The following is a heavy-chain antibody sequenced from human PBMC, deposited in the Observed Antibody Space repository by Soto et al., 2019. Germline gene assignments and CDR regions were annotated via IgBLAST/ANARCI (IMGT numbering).Heavy chain of an antibody. D-gene: IGHD2-2*01. J-gene: IGHJ6*02. V-gene: IGHV5-51*01. Sequence: PGXLTKNSYKGSGYSFTKYWIGWVRHLQGKGLEWMGIIYPGDSDTRYSPSFQGQVTISADKSISTAYLQWSSLKASDTAMYYCAREIVVPAATFYYYYGMDVWGQGTTVTVSS. CDR3: AREIVVPAATFYYYYGMDV. CDR1: GYSFTKYW. CDR2: IYPGDSDT.